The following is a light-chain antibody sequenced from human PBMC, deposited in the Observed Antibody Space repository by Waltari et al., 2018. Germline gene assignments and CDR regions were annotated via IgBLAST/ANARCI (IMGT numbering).Light chain of an antibody. CDR1: SSDVGAYNF. CDR3: TSFTSRSTWV. J-gene: IGLJ3*02. CDR2: EFS. V-gene: IGLV2-14*01. Sequence: QSALTQPVSVSESPGQSITISCTGTSSDVGAYNFVSCYQQHPGKAPNLMIYEFSNRPSGVSSRFSAAKSGNTASLTISGLQAEDEADYYCTSFTSRSTWVFGGGTKLTVL.